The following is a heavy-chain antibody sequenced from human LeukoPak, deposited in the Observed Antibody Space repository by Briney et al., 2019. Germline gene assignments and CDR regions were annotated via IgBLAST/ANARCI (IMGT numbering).Heavy chain of an antibody. J-gene: IGHJ4*02. Sequence: GASVKVSCKASGYTFTSYGISWVRQAPGQGLEWMGWINPNSGGTNYAQKFQGRVTMTRDTSISTAYMELSRLRSDDTAVYFCARDSRYNNVGDYWGQGTLVTVSS. CDR3: ARDSRYNNVGDY. V-gene: IGHV1-2*02. CDR2: INPNSGGT. D-gene: IGHD3-10*01. CDR1: GYTFTSYG.